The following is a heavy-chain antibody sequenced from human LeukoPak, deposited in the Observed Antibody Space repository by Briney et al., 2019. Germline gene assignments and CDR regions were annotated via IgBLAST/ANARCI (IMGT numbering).Heavy chain of an antibody. CDR3: ARTSSSGYYYRDAFDI. CDR2: IRGSGGDS. Sequence: GGSLRLSCAASGFTFSDYDMSWIRQAPGKGLEWVAYIRGSGGDSYHTDSVKGRFTISRDNAKTSVYLQMNSLRAEDTAVYHCARTSSSGYYYRDAFDIWGQGTMVTVSP. CDR1: GFTFSDYD. V-gene: IGHV3-11*01. J-gene: IGHJ3*02. D-gene: IGHD3-22*01.